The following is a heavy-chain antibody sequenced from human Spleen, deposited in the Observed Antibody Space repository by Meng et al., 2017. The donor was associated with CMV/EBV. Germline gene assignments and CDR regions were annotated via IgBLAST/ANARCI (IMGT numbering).Heavy chain of an antibody. Sequence: GESLKISCAASGSTFSNYWMHWVRQAPGKGLVWVSRINSDGSSTSYADSVKGRFTISRDNAKNTLYLQMNSLRAEDTAVYYCARVKSWFGEHQLDYWGQGTLVTVSS. V-gene: IGHV3-74*01. CDR3: ARVKSWFGEHQLDY. J-gene: IGHJ4*02. CDR2: INSDGSST. CDR1: GSTFSNYW. D-gene: IGHD3-10*01.